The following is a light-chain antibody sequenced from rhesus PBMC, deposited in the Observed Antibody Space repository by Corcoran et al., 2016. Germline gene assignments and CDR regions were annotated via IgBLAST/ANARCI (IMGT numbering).Light chain of an antibody. V-gene: IGKV1-43*01. J-gene: IGKJ1*01. CDR1: QGISTY. CDR2: AAS. CDR3: LQYNSNPRT. Sequence: DIQMTQSPSSLSASAGDRVTITCRASQGISTYLNWYQQKPGKAPKRLIYAASSLESGVPSRFRGSGSGTEFTLTINSMQPEDFATYYCLQYNSNPRTFGQGTKVEIK.